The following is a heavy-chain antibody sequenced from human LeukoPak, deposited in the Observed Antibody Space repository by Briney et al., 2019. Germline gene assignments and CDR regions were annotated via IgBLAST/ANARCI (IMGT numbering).Heavy chain of an antibody. J-gene: IGHJ4*02. CDR3: ARGQWELPT. V-gene: IGHV4-59*08. Sequence: SETLSLTCTVSGGSISSYYWSWIRQPPGKGLEWIGYIYYSESTNYNPSLKSRVTISVDTSKNQFSLKLSSVTAADTAVYYCARGQWELPTWGQGTLVTVSS. CDR1: GGSISSYY. CDR2: IYYSEST. D-gene: IGHD1-26*01.